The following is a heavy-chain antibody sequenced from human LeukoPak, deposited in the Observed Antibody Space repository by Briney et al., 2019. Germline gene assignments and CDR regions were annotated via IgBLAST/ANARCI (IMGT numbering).Heavy chain of an antibody. Sequence: GASVKVSCKASGGTFSSYAISWVRQAPGQGLEWMGGIIPIFGTANYAQKFQGRVTITADKSTSTAYMEPRSLRSDDTAVYYCVVLRYFDWSATLTYYFDYWGQGTLVTVSS. V-gene: IGHV1-69*06. D-gene: IGHD3-9*01. J-gene: IGHJ4*02. CDR1: GGTFSSYA. CDR2: IIPIFGTA. CDR3: VVLRYFDWSATLTYYFDY.